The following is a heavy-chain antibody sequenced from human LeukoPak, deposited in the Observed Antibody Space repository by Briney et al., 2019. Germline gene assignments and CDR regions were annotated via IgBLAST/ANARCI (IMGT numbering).Heavy chain of an antibody. CDR2: ISNSGGTK. D-gene: IGHD1-1*01. CDR1: GFTFSDYY. CDR3: ARGLQQSDY. J-gene: IGHJ4*02. Sequence: GGSLRLSCAASGFTFSDYYMSWIRQAPGKGLEWVSYISNSGGTKYYAGSVKGRFTISRDNAKKSLYLQMNSLRAEDTAVYFCARGLQQSDYWGQGTLVTVSS. V-gene: IGHV3-11*01.